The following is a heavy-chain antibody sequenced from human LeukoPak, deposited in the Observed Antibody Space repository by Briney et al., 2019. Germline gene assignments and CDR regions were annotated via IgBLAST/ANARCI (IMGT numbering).Heavy chain of an antibody. V-gene: IGHV3-23*01. CDR3: AKDQYTSTSPYCFDY. Sequence: PEGSLRLSCAASGFTFSNYAMSWVRQAPGKGLEWVSIISTTGTTTFYADSVKGRFTISRDNSKNTLYLQMSSQRAEDTAVYYCAKDQYTSTSPYCFDYWGQGTLVTVSS. D-gene: IGHD6-13*01. CDR2: ISTTGTTT. CDR1: GFTFSNYA. J-gene: IGHJ4*02.